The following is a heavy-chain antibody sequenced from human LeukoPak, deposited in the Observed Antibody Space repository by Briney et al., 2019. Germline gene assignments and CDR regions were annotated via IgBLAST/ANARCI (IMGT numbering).Heavy chain of an antibody. Sequence: PGGSLRLSCAASGFTFSSYAMSWVRQAPGKGLEWVSAISGSGGGTYYADSVKGRFTISRDNSKSTLYLQMNSLRAEDTAVYYCANHPSSGYPSDYWGQGTLVTVSS. D-gene: IGHD3-22*01. CDR2: ISGSGGGT. CDR1: GFTFSSYA. V-gene: IGHV3-23*01. CDR3: ANHPSSGYPSDY. J-gene: IGHJ4*02.